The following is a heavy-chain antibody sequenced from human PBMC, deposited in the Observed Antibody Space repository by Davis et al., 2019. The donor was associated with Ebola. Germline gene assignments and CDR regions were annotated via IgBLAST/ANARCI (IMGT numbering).Heavy chain of an antibody. CDR2: ISVRSIT. Sequence: SLRLSCAASGFIFSSYAMSWVRQAPGKGLEWVSSISVRSITYHADSVKGRFTISRDNSKNTLYLQMNSLRAEDTAVYYCAKVHPPTTVTTGWFDPWGQGTLVTVSS. CDR3: AKVHPPTTVTTGWFDP. V-gene: IGHV3-23*01. J-gene: IGHJ5*02. D-gene: IGHD4-17*01. CDR1: GFIFSSYA.